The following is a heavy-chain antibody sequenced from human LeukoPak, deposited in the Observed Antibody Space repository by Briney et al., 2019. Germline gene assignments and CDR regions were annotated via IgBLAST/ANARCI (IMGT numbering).Heavy chain of an antibody. Sequence: GASVKVSCKVSGYTLTELSMHWVRQAPGKGLEWMGGFDPEDGETIYAQKFQGRVTMTEDTSTDTAYMELSSLRSEDTAVYYCATYYYDSSCYCPFDYWGQGTLVTVSS. CDR3: ATYYYDSSCYCPFDY. CDR1: GYTLTELS. J-gene: IGHJ4*02. V-gene: IGHV1-24*01. D-gene: IGHD3-22*01. CDR2: FDPEDGET.